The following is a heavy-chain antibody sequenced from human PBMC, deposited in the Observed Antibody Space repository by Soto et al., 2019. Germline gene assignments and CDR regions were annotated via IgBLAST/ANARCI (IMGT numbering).Heavy chain of an antibody. J-gene: IGHJ5*02. CDR2: IYYSGST. D-gene: IGHD5-12*01. CDR3: ARDQTRRLRFDP. Sequence: PSETLSLTCTVSGGSISSGGYYWSWIRQHPGKGLEWIGYIYYSGSTYYNPSLKSRVTISVDTSKNQFSLKLSSVTAADTAVYYCARDQTRRLRFDPWGQGTLVTVSS. V-gene: IGHV4-31*03. CDR1: GGSISSGGYY.